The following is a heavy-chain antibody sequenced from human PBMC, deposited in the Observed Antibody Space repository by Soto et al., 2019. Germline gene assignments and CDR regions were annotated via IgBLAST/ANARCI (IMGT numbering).Heavy chain of an antibody. CDR3: ARDGGDGVDYYYGMDV. J-gene: IGHJ6*02. CDR1: GFTFSSYG. V-gene: IGHV3-33*01. CDR2: IWYDGSNK. Sequence: QVQLVESGGGVGQPGRSLRLSCAASGFTFSSYGMHWVRQAPGKGLEWVAVIWYDGSNKYYADSVKGRFTISRDNSKNTLYLQMNSLRAEDTAVDYCARDGGDGVDYYYGMDVWGQGTTVTVSS. D-gene: IGHD2-21*02.